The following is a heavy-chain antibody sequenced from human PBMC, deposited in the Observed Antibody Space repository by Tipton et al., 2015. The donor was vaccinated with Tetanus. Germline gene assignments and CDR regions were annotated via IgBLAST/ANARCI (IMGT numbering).Heavy chain of an antibody. CDR1: GGSISGSY. Sequence: TLSLTCTVSGGSISGSYWNWIRQPPGKGLEWIGYVYYNGSTFYNPSLKSRVTISVDTSKNQFSLKLNSVTAADTAVYYCAREGAPRAFDIWGQGTMVTVSS. CDR2: VYYNGST. CDR3: AREGAPRAFDI. V-gene: IGHV4-59*12. J-gene: IGHJ3*02.